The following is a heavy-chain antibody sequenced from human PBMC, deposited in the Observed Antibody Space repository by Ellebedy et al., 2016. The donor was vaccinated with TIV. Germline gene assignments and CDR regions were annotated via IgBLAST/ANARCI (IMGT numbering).Heavy chain of an antibody. D-gene: IGHD3/OR15-3a*01. CDR3: ARGGLDMGDF. CDR1: GFTFSTSW. Sequence: HTGGSLRLSCAASGFTFSTSWMDWVRQVPGKGLVWVSRINGDGSVTNYADPVRGRFTVSRDNARNTLYLQMNSLRGDDTAVYYCARGGLDMGDFWGQGSLVTVSS. CDR2: INGDGSVT. J-gene: IGHJ4*02. V-gene: IGHV3-74*01.